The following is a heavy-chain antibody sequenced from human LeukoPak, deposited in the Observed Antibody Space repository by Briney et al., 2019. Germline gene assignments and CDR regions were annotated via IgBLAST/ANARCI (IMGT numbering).Heavy chain of an antibody. CDR3: ARGHVGSYVYYYYYGRDV. Sequence: SETLSLTCAVYGGSFSGYYWSWIRQPPKKGLEWIGEINHSESTNYNPSLKSRVTISVDTSKNQFSLKVRSVTAADTAVYYCARGHVGSYVYYYYYGRDVWGQGTPVTVSS. D-gene: IGHD6-6*01. V-gene: IGHV4-34*01. CDR1: GGSFSGYY. CDR2: INHSEST. J-gene: IGHJ6*02.